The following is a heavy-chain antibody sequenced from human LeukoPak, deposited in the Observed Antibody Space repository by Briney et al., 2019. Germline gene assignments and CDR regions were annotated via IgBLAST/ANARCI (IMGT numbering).Heavy chain of an antibody. J-gene: IGHJ5*02. CDR2: IHHSGNT. V-gene: IGHV4-59*01. D-gene: IGHD3-10*01. CDR3: ARVRGYGLGSYIDP. CDR1: GGPINSYY. Sequence: KPSETLSLTCSVSGGPINSYYWSWIRQPPGKGLEWIGNIHHSGNTNYNPSRKSRVTMSLDTSKNQFSLKLTSVTAADTAVYYCARVRGYGLGSYIDPWGQGTLVTVSS.